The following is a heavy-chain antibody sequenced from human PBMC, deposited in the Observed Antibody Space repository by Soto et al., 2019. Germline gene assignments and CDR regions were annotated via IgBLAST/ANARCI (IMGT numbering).Heavy chain of an antibody. D-gene: IGHD6-6*01. CDR1: GFTFSSYS. V-gene: IGHV3-21*01. CDR2: ISSRRSYM. Sequence: EVQLVESGGGLVKPGGSLRLSCAASGFTFSSYSMNWVRQAPGKGLEWVSSISSRRSYMYYADSLKGRFTISRDNAKNSLYLQMNRLRAEDTAVYYCARGEQLAQFDYWGQGTLVTVSS. CDR3: ARGEQLAQFDY. J-gene: IGHJ4*02.